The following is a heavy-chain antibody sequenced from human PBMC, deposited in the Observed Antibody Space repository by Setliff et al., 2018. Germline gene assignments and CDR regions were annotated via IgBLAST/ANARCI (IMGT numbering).Heavy chain of an antibody. Sequence: EASVKVSCKTSRGTFSNYAISWVRQAPGQGLEWMGGTTPIFTTANYAQKFQGRVTITADESTSTAYMELSSLKSEDTAVYYCARTDDYYNFYAYWGQGTLVTVSS. CDR3: ARTDDYYNFYAY. CDR2: TTPIFTTA. D-gene: IGHD3-3*01. CDR1: RGTFSNYA. J-gene: IGHJ4*02. V-gene: IGHV1-69*13.